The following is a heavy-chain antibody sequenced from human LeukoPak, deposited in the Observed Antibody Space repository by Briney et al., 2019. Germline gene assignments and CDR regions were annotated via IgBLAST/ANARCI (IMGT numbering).Heavy chain of an antibody. CDR1: GFTFSTYW. CDR2: IKEDGSDK. CDR3: VGDKLTGASRLDY. V-gene: IGHV3-7*03. D-gene: IGHD7-27*01. Sequence: GGSLRLSCAASGFTFSTYWMSWVRQAPGKGLEWVANIKEDGSDKNYVDSVKGRFTISRDNAKNSLYLQMNSLRAEDTAVYYCVGDKLTGASRLDYWGQGTLLTVSS. J-gene: IGHJ4*02.